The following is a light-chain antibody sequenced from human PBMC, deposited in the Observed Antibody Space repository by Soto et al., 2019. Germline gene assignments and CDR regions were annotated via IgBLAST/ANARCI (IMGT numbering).Light chain of an antibody. CDR1: SSNIGSNY. J-gene: IGLJ3*02. CDR3: AAWDDSLSGGV. V-gene: IGLV1-47*01. CDR2: RNN. Sequence: QSVLTQQPSASGTPGQRVTISCSGSSSNIGSNYVYWYQQLPGTAPKLLIYRNNQRPSGVPDRFSGSKSGTSASLAISGLRSEDEADYYCAAWDDSLSGGVFGGGTKLTVL.